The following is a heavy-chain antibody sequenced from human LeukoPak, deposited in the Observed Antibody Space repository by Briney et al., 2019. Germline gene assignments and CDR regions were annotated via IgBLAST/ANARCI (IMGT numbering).Heavy chain of an antibody. CDR3: ARSVGATSGGYYYGMDV. CDR1: GGSISSGGYY. CDR2: IYYSGST. V-gene: IGHV4-31*03. J-gene: IGHJ6*02. D-gene: IGHD1-26*01. Sequence: SQTLSLTCTVSGGSISSGGYYWSWIRQHPGKGLEWIGYIYYSGSTYYNPSLKSRVTISVDTSKNQFSLKLSSVTAADTAVYYCARSVGATSGGYYYGMDVWGQGTTVTVSS.